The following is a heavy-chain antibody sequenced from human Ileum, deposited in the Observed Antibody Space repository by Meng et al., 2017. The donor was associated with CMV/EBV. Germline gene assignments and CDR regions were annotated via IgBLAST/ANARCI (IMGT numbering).Heavy chain of an antibody. V-gene: IGHV3-21*01. CDR3: ATAEQGENYRDTYYYLYGMDV. D-gene: IGHD4-11*01. Sequence: GESLKISCAASGFTFSSYSMNWLRQAPGKGLEWVSSISSSSSYIYYADSVKGRFTISRDNAKNSLYLQMNSLRAEDTAVYYCATAEQGENYRDTYYYLYGMDVWGQGTMVTVSS. CDR2: ISSSSSYI. CDR1: GFTFSSYS. J-gene: IGHJ6*02.